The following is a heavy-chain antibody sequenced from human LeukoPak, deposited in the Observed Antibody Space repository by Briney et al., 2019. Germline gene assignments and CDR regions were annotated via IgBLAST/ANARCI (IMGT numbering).Heavy chain of an antibody. Sequence: GGSLRLSCAASGFTFSSFWMRWVRLAPGKGLEWVSNIKQDGSEKYYVDSVKGRFTISRDNAKNSLYLQMNSLRAEDTAVYYCGRQTDYGEFDYWGQGTLVTVSS. J-gene: IGHJ4*02. CDR3: GRQTDYGEFDY. CDR1: GFTFSSFW. V-gene: IGHV3-7*01. D-gene: IGHD4-17*01. CDR2: IKQDGSEK.